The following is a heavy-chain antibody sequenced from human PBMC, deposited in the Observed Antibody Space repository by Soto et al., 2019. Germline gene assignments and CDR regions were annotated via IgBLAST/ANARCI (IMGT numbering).Heavy chain of an antibody. CDR3: ARDPHPMDYGDYEYYYYYGMDV. D-gene: IGHD4-17*01. Sequence: EASVKVSCKASGGTFSSYAISWVRQAPGQGLEWMGGIIPIFGTANYAQKFQGRVTITADESTSTAYMELSSLRSEDTAVYYCARDPHPMDYGDYEYYYYYGMDVWGQGTTVTVSS. V-gene: IGHV1-69*13. CDR1: GGTFSSYA. J-gene: IGHJ6*02. CDR2: IIPIFGTA.